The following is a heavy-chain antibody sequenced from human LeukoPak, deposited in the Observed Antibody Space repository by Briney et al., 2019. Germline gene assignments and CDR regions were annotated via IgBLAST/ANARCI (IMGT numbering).Heavy chain of an antibody. J-gene: IGHJ2*01. CDR1: GGSISSYY. CDR2: IYYSGST. V-gene: IGHV4-59*01. D-gene: IGHD6-19*01. Sequence: PSETLSLTCTVSGGSISSYYWSWIRQPPGKGLEWIGYIYYSGSTNYNPSLKSRVTISVDTSKNQFSLKLSSVTAADTAVYYCAGAGAPWYFDLWGRGTLVTVSS. CDR3: AGAGAPWYFDL.